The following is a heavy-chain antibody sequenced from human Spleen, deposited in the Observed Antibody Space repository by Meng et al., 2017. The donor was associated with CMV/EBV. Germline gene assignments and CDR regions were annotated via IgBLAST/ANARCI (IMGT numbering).Heavy chain of an antibody. Sequence: GGSLRLSCVASGFDFSLYSINWVRQAPGKGLEWISYISSSGSVIHNADSVKGRLTVSRDNAKNSLYLQMRSLRVEDTAVYYCARDSQGGYSRYIDYWGQGSLVTVSS. CDR1: GFDFSLYS. CDR2: ISSSGSVI. J-gene: IGHJ4*02. D-gene: IGHD4-11*01. V-gene: IGHV3-48*04. CDR3: ARDSQGGYSRYIDY.